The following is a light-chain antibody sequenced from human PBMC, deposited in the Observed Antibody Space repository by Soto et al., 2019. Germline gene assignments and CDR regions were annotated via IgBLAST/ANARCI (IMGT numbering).Light chain of an antibody. CDR3: QQRRDWPRT. J-gene: IGKJ4*01. CDR1: QNLNDY. Sequence: EIVVTQSPATLSLSPGERATLFCRASQNLNDYLVWYQQKPGQAPRLLIYDASKRATGIPARFSGSGSGTDFALTISSLQPEEVAVYYCQQRRDWPRTFGGGTKVEI. V-gene: IGKV3-11*01. CDR2: DAS.